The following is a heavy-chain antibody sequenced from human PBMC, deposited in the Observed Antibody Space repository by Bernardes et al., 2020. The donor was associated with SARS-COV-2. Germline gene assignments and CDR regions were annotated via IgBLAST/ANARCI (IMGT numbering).Heavy chain of an antibody. D-gene: IGHD3-10*01. CDR2: INWHGGST. CDR3: ARIHYGSGSYYPGWFDP. J-gene: IGHJ5*02. CDR1: GFIFDDYR. V-gene: IGHV3-20*01. Sequence: GCLRLSCAASGFIFDDYRMSWVRQAPGKGLEWVSGINWHGGSTGYADSVKGRFTISRDNAKNSLYLQMNSLRAEDTALYHCARIHYGSGSYYPGWFDPWGQGTLVTVSS.